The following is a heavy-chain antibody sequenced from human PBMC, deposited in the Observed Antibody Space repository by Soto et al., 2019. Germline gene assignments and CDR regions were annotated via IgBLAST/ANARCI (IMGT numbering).Heavy chain of an antibody. V-gene: IGHV4-4*07. CDR1: GTYISEFS. CDR2: LHINGVT. D-gene: IGHD1-7*01. Sequence: QVQHQESGPGLVKPSDTLSLICSVSGTYISEFSWSWIRQPAGKGLEWIGRLHINGVTQYNPSVKTRVTMSIDTSRNHFSLNLQSATAADTAVYYCARETGENWTYEAYWGQGTLVTVSS. CDR3: ARETGENWTYEAY. J-gene: IGHJ4*02.